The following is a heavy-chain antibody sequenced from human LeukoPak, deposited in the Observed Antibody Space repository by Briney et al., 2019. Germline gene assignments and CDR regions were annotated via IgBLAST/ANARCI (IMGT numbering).Heavy chain of an antibody. CDR1: GFTFSSYA. D-gene: IGHD4-11*01. CDR2: IISSAAST. Sequence: LTGGSLRLSCVASGFTFSSYAMSWVRQTPGKGLEWVSHIISSAASTDYADSVKGRFTISRDNSKNTLYLQMTSLRAEDTAVYYCAKSAPSKYWGQGTLVTVSS. CDR3: AKSAPSKY. V-gene: IGHV3-23*01. J-gene: IGHJ4*02.